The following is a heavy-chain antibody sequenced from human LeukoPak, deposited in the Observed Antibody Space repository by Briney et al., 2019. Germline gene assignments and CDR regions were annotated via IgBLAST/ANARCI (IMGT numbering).Heavy chain of an antibody. CDR2: FDPEDGET. V-gene: IGHV1-24*01. CDR3: ATGYCSGGSCELDY. D-gene: IGHD2-15*01. CDR1: GYTLTELS. J-gene: IGHJ4*02. Sequence: ASVKVSCKVSGYTLTELSMHWVRQAPGKGLEWMGGFDPEDGETIYAQKFQGRVTMTEDTSTDTAYMELSSLRSEDTAVYYCATGYCSGGSCELDYWGQGTLVTVSS.